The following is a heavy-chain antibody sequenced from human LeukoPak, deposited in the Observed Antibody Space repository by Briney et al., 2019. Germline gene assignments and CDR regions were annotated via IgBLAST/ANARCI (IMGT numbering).Heavy chain of an antibody. V-gene: IGHV3-21*01. CDR1: GFTFNSYG. J-gene: IGHJ6*02. Sequence: GGSLRLSCAASGFTFNSYGMNWVRQAPGKGLVWVSSVSTSTSYIYYADSVKGRFTISRDNAKNSLYLQMNSLRAEDTAVYYCARLAVVAATEDPYYYKYGMDVWGQGTTVIVSS. D-gene: IGHD2-15*01. CDR2: VSTSTSYI. CDR3: ARLAVVAATEDPYYYKYGMDV.